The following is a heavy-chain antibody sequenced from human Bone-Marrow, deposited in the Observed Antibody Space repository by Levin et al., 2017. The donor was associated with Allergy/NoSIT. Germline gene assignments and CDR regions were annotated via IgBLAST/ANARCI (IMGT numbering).Heavy chain of an antibody. J-gene: IGHJ4*02. V-gene: IGHV1-69*02. CDR2: IIPILGLV. CDR1: EGTFSSYT. Sequence: SVKVSCKASEGTFSSYTLSWVRQAPGQGLEWMGRIIPILGLVNYTQKLQGRVTITADKSTNTAYVELSSLRSEDTAIYYCATTGYDTSTGTPIDCWGQGTLVIVSS. D-gene: IGHD3-9*01. CDR3: ATTGYDTSTGTPIDC.